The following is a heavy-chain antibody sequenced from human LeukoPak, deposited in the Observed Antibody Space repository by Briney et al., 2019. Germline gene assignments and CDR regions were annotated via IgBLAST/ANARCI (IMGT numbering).Heavy chain of an antibody. J-gene: IGHJ6*02. CDR1: GFTFSSYS. CDR2: ISSSSSYI. V-gene: IGHV3-21*01. CDR3: ARDLLPAASGDYYGMDV. Sequence: GGSLRLSCAASGFTFSSYSMNWVRQAPGKGLEWVSSISSSSSYIYYADSVKGRLTISRDNAKNSLYLQMNSLRAEDTAVYYCARDLLPAASGDYYGMDVWGQGTTVTVSS. D-gene: IGHD2-2*01.